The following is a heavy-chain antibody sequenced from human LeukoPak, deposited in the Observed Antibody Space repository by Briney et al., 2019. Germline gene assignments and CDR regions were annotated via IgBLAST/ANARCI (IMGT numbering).Heavy chain of an antibody. CDR2: IIPILGIA. D-gene: IGHD2-2*01. J-gene: IGHJ6*02. Sequence: SVKVSCKASGGTFSSYAISWVRQAPGQGLEWMGRIIPILGIANYAQKFQGRVTITADKSTSTAYMELSSLRSEDTAVNYCAVVPAATDYYGMDVWGQGTTVTVSS. CDR3: AVVPAATDYYGMDV. V-gene: IGHV1-69*04. CDR1: GGTFSSYA.